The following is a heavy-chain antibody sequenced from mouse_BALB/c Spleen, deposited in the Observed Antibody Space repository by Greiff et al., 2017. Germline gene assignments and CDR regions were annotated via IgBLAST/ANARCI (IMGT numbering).Heavy chain of an antibody. CDR3: AREGNYVGGFDY. CDR2: INPSNGRT. J-gene: IGHJ2*01. D-gene: IGHD2-1*01. CDR1: GYTFTSYW. V-gene: IGHV1S81*02. Sequence: QVQLQQPGAELVKPGASVKLSCKASGYTFTSYWMHWVKQRPGQGLEWIGEINPSNGRTNYNEKFKSKATLTVDKSSSTAYMQLSSLTSEDSAVYYCAREGNYVGGFDYWGQGTTLTVSS.